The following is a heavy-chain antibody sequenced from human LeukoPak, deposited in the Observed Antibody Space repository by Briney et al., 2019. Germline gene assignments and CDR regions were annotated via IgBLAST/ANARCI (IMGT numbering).Heavy chain of an antibody. CDR2: IYYSGST. CDR1: GGSISSYY. V-gene: IGHV4-59*01. D-gene: IGHD5-24*01. J-gene: IGHJ4*02. CDR3: ARYGYNPYYFDY. Sequence: SETLSLTCTVSGGSISSYYWSWIRQPPGKGLEWIGYIYYSGSTNYNPSLKSRVTISVDTSKNQFSLKLSSVTAADTAVYYCARYGYNPYYFDYWGQGTLVTVSS.